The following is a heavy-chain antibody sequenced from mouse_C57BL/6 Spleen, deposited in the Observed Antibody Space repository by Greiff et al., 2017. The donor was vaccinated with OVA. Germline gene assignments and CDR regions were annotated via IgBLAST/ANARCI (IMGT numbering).Heavy chain of an antibody. Sequence: EVKLVESGGDLVKPGGSLKLSCAASGFTFSSYGMSWVRQTPDKRLEWVATISSGGSYTYYPDSVKGRFTISRDNAKNTLYLQMSSLKSEDTAMYYCAGLRGGYFDYWGQGTTLTVSS. CDR3: AGLRGGYFDY. CDR2: ISSGGSYT. D-gene: IGHD2-4*01. CDR1: GFTFSSYG. V-gene: IGHV5-6*01. J-gene: IGHJ2*01.